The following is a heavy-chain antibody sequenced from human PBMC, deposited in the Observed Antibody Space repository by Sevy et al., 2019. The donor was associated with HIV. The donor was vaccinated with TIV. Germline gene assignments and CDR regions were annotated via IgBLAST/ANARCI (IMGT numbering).Heavy chain of an antibody. V-gene: IGHV3-15*01. D-gene: IGHD3-22*01. CDR1: GFTFNNAW. CDR3: ATAPGYYDSAPFDY. Sequence: GGSLRLSCAVSGFTFNNAWMNWVRQAPGTGLQWVGLIKSKIDGETTDYAAPLKGRFTISRDDSKNTLYLQMNSLKIKDTAVYYCATAPGYYDSAPFDYWGPGTLVTVSS. J-gene: IGHJ4*02. CDR2: IKSKIDGETT.